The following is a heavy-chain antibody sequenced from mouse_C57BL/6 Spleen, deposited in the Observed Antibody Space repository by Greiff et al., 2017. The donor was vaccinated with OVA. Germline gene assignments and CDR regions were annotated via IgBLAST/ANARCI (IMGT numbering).Heavy chain of an antibody. J-gene: IGHJ2*01. V-gene: IGHV5-9-1*02. CDR3: TRGGMVTTYYFDY. D-gene: IGHD2-10*02. CDR2: ISSGGDYI. Sequence: EVKLVESGEGLVKPGGSLKLSCAASGFTFSSYAMSWVRQTPEKRLEWVAYISSGGDYIYYADTVKGRFTISRDNARNTLYLQMSSLKSEDTAMYYCTRGGMVTTYYFDYWGQGTTLTVSS. CDR1: GFTFSSYA.